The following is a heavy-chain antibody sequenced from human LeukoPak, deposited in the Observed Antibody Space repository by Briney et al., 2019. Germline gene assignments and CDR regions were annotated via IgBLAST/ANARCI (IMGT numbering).Heavy chain of an antibody. V-gene: IGHV4-30-2*01. Sequence: SQTLSLTCAVSGGSISSGGYSWSWIRQPPGKGLEWIGYIYHSGSTYYNPSLKSRVTISVDRSKNQFSLNLNSVTAADTAMYFCTRNAAYNLDSWGQGTLVTVSS. CDR1: GGSISSGGYS. CDR3: TRNAAYNLDS. D-gene: IGHD1-1*01. J-gene: IGHJ4*02. CDR2: IYHSGST.